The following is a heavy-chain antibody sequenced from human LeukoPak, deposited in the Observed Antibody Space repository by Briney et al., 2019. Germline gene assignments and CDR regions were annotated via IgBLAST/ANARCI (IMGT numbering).Heavy chain of an antibody. V-gene: IGHV4-30-4*01. D-gene: IGHD3-22*01. CDR2: IYYSGST. Sequence: SQTLSLTCTVSGGSISSGDYYWSWIRQPPGKGLEWIGYIYYSGSTYYNPSLKSRVTISVDTSKNQFSLKLSSATAADTAVYYCARGRRLYYYDSSGYLFDYWGQGTLVTVSS. CDR3: ARGRRLYYYDSSGYLFDY. CDR1: GGSISSGDYY. J-gene: IGHJ4*02.